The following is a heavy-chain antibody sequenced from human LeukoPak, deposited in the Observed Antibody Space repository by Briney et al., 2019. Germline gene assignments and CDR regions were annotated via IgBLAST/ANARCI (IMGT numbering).Heavy chain of an antibody. CDR1: GFIVSSDY. CDR3: ARDGLRLGELGGAFDV. CDR2: IYSGGRT. Sequence: PSGGSLRLSCAVSGFIVSSDYMSWVRQAPGKGLEWVSVIYSGGRTFYADSVKGRFTISRANSMNRLDLQMNSLRAEDTAVYYCARDGLRLGELGGAFDVWGRGTVVTVSS. V-gene: IGHV3-53*01. D-gene: IGHD3-16*01. J-gene: IGHJ3*01.